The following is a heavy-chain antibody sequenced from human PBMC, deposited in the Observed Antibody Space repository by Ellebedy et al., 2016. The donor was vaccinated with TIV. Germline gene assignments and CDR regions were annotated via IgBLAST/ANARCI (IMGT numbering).Heavy chain of an antibody. V-gene: IGHV1-8*01. Sequence: AASVKVSCKASGYSFSDYDINWVRQHPAQGLEWIGRVNPHSGKADSAQKFQGRVTMTRNTSITTVYMELSGLKSEDTARYFCARKGRPPRLWFDPWGQGTLVTVSS. D-gene: IGHD6-6*01. J-gene: IGHJ5*02. CDR1: GYSFSDYD. CDR3: ARKGRPPRLWFDP. CDR2: VNPHSGKA.